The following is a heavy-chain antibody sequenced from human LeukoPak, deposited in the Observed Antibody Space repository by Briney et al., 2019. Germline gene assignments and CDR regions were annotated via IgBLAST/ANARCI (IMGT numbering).Heavy chain of an antibody. J-gene: IGHJ5*02. CDR3: ARGITMVRGGLNWFDP. CDR1: GGSFSGYY. D-gene: IGHD3-10*01. CDR2: INHSGST. Sequence: PSETLSLTCAVYGGSFSGYYWSWIRQPPGKGLEWIGEINHSGSTNYNPSLKSRVTISVDTSKNQFSLKLSSVTAADTAVYYCARGITMVRGGLNWFDPWGQGTLVTVSS. V-gene: IGHV4-34*01.